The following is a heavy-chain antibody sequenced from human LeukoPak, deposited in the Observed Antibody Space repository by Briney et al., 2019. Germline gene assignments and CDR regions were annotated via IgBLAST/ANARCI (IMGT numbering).Heavy chain of an antibody. CDR1: GGSFSGYY. V-gene: IGHV4-34*01. CDR3: ASFSSSWLPNDY. D-gene: IGHD6-13*01. Sequence: SETLSLTCAAYGGSFSGYYWSWIRQPPGKGLEWIGEINHSGSTNYNPSLKGRVTISVDTSKNQFSLKLSSVTAADTAVYYCASFSSSWLPNDYWGQGTLVTVSS. J-gene: IGHJ4*02. CDR2: INHSGST.